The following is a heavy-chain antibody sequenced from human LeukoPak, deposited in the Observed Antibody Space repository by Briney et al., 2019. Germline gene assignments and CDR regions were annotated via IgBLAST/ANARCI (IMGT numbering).Heavy chain of an antibody. CDR3: ARESTAMVTMDY. Sequence: ASVKVSCKASGYTFTGYYMHWVRQAPGQGLEWMGWINPNSGGTNYAQKFQGRGTVTRDTSISTAYMGLSRLRSDDTALYYCARESTAMVTMDYWGQGTLVTVSS. J-gene: IGHJ4*02. V-gene: IGHV1-2*02. CDR2: INPNSGGT. CDR1: GYTFTGYY. D-gene: IGHD5-18*01.